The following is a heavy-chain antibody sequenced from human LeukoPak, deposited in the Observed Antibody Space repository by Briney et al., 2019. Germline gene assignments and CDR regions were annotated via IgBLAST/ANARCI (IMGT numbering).Heavy chain of an antibody. V-gene: IGHV3-11*01. D-gene: IGHD6-13*01. CDR2: ISSSGSTI. Sequence: GGSLRLSCAASGFTFSDYYMSWIRQAPGKGLEWVSYISSSGSTIYYADSVKGRSTISRDNAKNSLYLQMNSLRAEDTAVYYCARDYSPAYYYYYMDVWGKGTTVTVSS. J-gene: IGHJ6*03. CDR1: GFTFSDYY. CDR3: ARDYSPAYYYYYMDV.